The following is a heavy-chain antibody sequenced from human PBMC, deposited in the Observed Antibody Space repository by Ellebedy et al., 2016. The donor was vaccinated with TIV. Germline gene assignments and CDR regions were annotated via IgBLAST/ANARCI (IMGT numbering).Heavy chain of an antibody. CDR3: ARARDYHDFVVPPTARYWYFDL. D-gene: IGHD3-22*01. J-gene: IGHJ2*01. CDR1: RFTFTTYD. Sequence: PGGSLRLSCAASRFTFTTYDMSWVRQAPGKGLECVSTIIASVDATYSAYSLKGRLAISRDESKNKLHLQIGSLRAEDTATYYCARARDYHDFVVPPTARYWYFDLWGRGTLVTVSP. CDR2: IIASVDAT. V-gene: IGHV3-23*01.